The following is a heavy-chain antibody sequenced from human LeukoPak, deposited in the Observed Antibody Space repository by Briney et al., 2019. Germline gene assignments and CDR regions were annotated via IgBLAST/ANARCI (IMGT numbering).Heavy chain of an antibody. CDR3: ARDVPTGLE. CDR1: GYSITSGYY. V-gene: IGHV4-38-2*02. Sequence: PSETLSLTCTVSGYSITSGYYWGWIRQPPGKGLEWIGSIYHSGSTFYNPSLKSRVTISVDPSKNQFSLKVNSVTAADTAVYYCARDVPTGLEWGQGTLVTVSS. CDR2: IYHSGST. D-gene: IGHD4-17*01. J-gene: IGHJ4*02.